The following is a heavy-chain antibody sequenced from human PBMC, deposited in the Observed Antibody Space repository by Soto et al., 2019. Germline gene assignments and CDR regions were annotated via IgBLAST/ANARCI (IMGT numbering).Heavy chain of an antibody. D-gene: IGHD1-26*01. V-gene: IGHV3-30*09. J-gene: IGHJ3*02. CDR3: ARDGYSGRSDGFDI. CDR2: ISYDGNRE. CDR1: GFTFGAYT. Sequence: QMHPVESGGGVVQPGGSLRLSCAASGFTFGAYTMHWVRQAPGKGLEWVTDISYDGNRERYTDPVKGRFAVSRDNPKSTVYLQMNSLRPEDTAVYYCARDGYSGRSDGFDIWGQGTMVTVSS.